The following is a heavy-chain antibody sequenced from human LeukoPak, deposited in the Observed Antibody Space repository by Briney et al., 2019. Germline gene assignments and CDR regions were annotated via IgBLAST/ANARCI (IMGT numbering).Heavy chain of an antibody. Sequence: GGSLRLSCAASGFTFSSYAMSWVRQAPGKGLEWVSTISGSGVSTYYADSVKGRFTISRDNAKNTLYLQMNSLRAEDTAVYYCARGADTGYSSDSWGQGTLVTVSS. J-gene: IGHJ5*02. CDR3: ARGADTGYSSDS. D-gene: IGHD6-19*01. CDR1: GFTFSSYA. CDR2: ISGSGVST. V-gene: IGHV3-23*01.